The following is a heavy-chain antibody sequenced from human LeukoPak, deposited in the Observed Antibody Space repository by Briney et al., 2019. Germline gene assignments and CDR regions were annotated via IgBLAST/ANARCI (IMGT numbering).Heavy chain of an antibody. CDR2: IHHSENRFVSGST. J-gene: IGHJ1*01. Sequence: SETLSLTCTVSGSSIINTYYWGWVRQSPGKGLEWIGSIHHSENRFVSGSTHYNPSLRSRVTVSADTSKNQYSLTLTSVTAADTAFYCCARNASSGFFNDWGQGILVTVSS. D-gene: IGHD6-25*01. CDR3: ARNASSGFFND. CDR1: GSSIINTYY. V-gene: IGHV4-38-2*02.